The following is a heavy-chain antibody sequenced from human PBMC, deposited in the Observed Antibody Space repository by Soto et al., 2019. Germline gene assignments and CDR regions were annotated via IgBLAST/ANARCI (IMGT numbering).Heavy chain of an antibody. V-gene: IGHV4-34*01. J-gene: IGHJ4*02. CDR2: INHSGST. CDR1: GGSFSGYY. CDR3: ARGLGGFRSFSSQYRSGWYYFDY. D-gene: IGHD6-19*01. Sequence: QVQLQQWGAGLLKPSETLSLTCAVYGGSFSGYYWSWIRQPPGKGLEWIGEINHSGSTNYNPSLKSRVTISVDTSKNQFSLKLSSVTAADTAVYYCARGLGGFRSFSSQYRSGWYYFDYWGQGTLVTVSS.